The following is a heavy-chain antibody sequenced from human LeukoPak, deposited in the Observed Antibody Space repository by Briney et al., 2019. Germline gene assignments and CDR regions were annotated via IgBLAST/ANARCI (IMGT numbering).Heavy chain of an antibody. Sequence: GGSLRLSCAASGFRFTGYWMGWVRQAAGKGLQWVANIDPDGVEKYYGNSVKGRFTISRDNGKNSLYLQMNSLRAEDTAVDYCARPSSRIYFDYWGQGTLVTVSS. CDR2: IDPDGVEK. CDR1: GFRFTGYW. J-gene: IGHJ4*02. D-gene: IGHD1-14*01. CDR3: ARPSSRIYFDY. V-gene: IGHV3-7*05.